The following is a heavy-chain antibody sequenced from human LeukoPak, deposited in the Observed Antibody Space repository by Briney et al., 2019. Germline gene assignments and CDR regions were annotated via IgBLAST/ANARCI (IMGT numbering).Heavy chain of an antibody. CDR1: GYTFTSYD. J-gene: IGHJ2*01. CDR2: MNPNSGNT. CDR3: ARGLRWYSSSWYRYWYFDL. D-gene: IGHD6-13*01. Sequence: ASVKVSCKASGYTFTSYDINWVRQATGQGLEWMGRMNPNSGNTGYAQKFQGRVTMTRNTSISTAYMELSSLRSEDTAVYYCARGLRWYSSSWYRYWYFDLWGRGTLVTVSS. V-gene: IGHV1-8*01.